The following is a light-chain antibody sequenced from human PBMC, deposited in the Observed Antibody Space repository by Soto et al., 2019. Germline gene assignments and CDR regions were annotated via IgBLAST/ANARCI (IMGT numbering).Light chain of an antibody. CDR3: QQGSNWPPGLT. V-gene: IGKV3-11*01. Sequence: VLTQSPATLSLSPGERATLSCRASQSFSSYLAWYQQKPGQAPRLLIYDASIRATGIPARFSSSGSGTDFTLTISSLEPEDFAVYYCQQGSNWPPGLTFGGGTKVDIK. J-gene: IGKJ4*01. CDR2: DAS. CDR1: QSFSSY.